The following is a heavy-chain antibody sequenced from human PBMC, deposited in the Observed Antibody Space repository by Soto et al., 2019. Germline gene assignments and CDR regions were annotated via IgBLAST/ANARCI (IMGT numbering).Heavy chain of an antibody. J-gene: IGHJ6*03. CDR3: ARVPYYDLICNYYYMDV. V-gene: IGHV4-59*08. Sequence: QVQLQESGPGLVKPSETLSLSCNVSGGSISGHYWSWVRQTPGKGLEWIGYIYYSGSTNYNPSFKSRVTMSEDTSKTHFSLRVTSVTAADTAVYYCARVPYYDLICNYYYMDVWGKGTTVTVS. CDR2: IYYSGST. CDR1: GGSISGHY. D-gene: IGHD3-16*01.